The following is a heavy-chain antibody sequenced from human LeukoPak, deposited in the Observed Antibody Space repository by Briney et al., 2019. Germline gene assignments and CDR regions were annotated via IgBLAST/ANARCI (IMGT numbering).Heavy chain of an antibody. CDR3: VRDGEYSHGIDFDY. J-gene: IGHJ4*02. CDR2: TNGDGSDT. Sequence: GGSLRLSCAASGFTLSNSWMHWVRQAPGKGLVWVSRTNGDGSDTSYADSVKGRFTISRDSATNTLYLQMNSLRAEDTAIYYCVRDGEYSHGIDFDYWGQGTLVAVSP. CDR1: GFTLSNSW. V-gene: IGHV3-74*01. D-gene: IGHD5-18*01.